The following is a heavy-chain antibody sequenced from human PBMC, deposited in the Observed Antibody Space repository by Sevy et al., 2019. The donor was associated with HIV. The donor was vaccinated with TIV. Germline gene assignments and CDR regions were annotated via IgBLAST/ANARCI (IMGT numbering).Heavy chain of an antibody. D-gene: IGHD6-13*01. CDR2: IYYSGST. CDR1: GGSISSYY. Sequence: SETLSLTCTVSGGSISSYYWSWIRQPPGKGLEWIGHIYYSGSTNYNPSLKSRVTISVDTSKNQFSLKLSSVTAADTAVYYCARGRQQLAHYYYYYMDVWGKGTTVTVSS. V-gene: IGHV4-59*01. J-gene: IGHJ6*03. CDR3: ARGRQQLAHYYYYYMDV.